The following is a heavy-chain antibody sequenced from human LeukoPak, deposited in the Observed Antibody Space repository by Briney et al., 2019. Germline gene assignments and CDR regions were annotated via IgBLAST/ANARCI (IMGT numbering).Heavy chain of an antibody. Sequence: GRSLRLSCAGSGFTFRLYGMNWVRQATGKGLEGVAGVLHDESKYLYRESVRGRFTISRDNSKNMLSLQIDSLRDDDTAVYYCARDADTSGHFSYFDYWGQGALVIVSS. CDR2: VLHDESKY. CDR3: ARDADTSGHFSYFDY. D-gene: IGHD6-19*01. CDR1: GFTFRLYG. J-gene: IGHJ4*02. V-gene: IGHV3-33*01.